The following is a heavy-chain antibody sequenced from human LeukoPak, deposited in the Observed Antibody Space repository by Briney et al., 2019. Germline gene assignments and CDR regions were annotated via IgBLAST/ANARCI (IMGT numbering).Heavy chain of an antibody. CDR2: INPSGGST. CDR1: GYTFTSYY. Sequence: ASVKVSCKASGYTFTSYYMHWVRQAPGHVLAWMEIINPSGGSTSYAQKFQGRVTMTRDTSTSTVYMELSSLRSEDTAVYYCARGCGGDCYSVVFDYWGQGTLVTVSS. J-gene: IGHJ4*02. D-gene: IGHD2-21*02. CDR3: ARGCGGDCYSVVFDY. V-gene: IGHV1-46*01.